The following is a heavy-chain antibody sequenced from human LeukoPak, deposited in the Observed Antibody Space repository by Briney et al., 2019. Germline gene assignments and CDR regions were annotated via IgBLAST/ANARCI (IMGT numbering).Heavy chain of an antibody. CDR2: IYYTGGT. CDR1: GGSISSSSYY. Sequence: SETLSLTCTVSGGSISSSSYYWGWIRQPPGKGLEYIGIIYYTGGTYYNPSLNSRVTMSVDTSKNQFSLNLSSVTAADTAVYYCARHGSSSWYGSFDYWGQGTLVTVSS. V-gene: IGHV4-39*01. D-gene: IGHD6-13*01. CDR3: ARHGSSSWYGSFDY. J-gene: IGHJ4*02.